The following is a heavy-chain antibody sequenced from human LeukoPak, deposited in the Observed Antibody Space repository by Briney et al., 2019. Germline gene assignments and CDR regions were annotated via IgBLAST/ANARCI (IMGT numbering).Heavy chain of an antibody. V-gene: IGHV1-2*02. CDR2: INPNSGGT. CDR3: ARGGGTAAMVTLRFDY. Sequence: VASVKVSCKASGYTFTGYYMHWVRQAPGQGLAWMGWINPNSGGTNYAQKFQGRVTMTRDTSISTAYMELSRLRSDDTAVYYCARGGGTAAMVTLRFDYWGQGTLVTVSS. D-gene: IGHD5-18*01. CDR1: GYTFTGYY. J-gene: IGHJ4*02.